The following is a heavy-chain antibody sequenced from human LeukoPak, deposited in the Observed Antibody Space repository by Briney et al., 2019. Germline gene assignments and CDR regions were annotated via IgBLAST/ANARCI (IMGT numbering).Heavy chain of an antibody. V-gene: IGHV3-23*01. CDR1: GFTFSSYA. D-gene: IGHD4-17*01. Sequence: GGSLRLSCAASGFTFSSYAMSWVRQAPGKGLEWVSAISGTGGSTNYADSVKGRFTISRDNSKNTLYLQMNSLRAEDTAVYYCAKDRTTVTTLDAFDIWGQGAMVTVSS. CDR3: AKDRTTVTTLDAFDI. CDR2: ISGTGGST. J-gene: IGHJ3*02.